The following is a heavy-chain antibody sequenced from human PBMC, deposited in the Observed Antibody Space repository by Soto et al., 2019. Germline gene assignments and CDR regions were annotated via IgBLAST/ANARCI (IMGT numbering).Heavy chain of an antibody. V-gene: IGHV3-23*01. CDR1: GLPFSSYG. D-gene: IGHD4-17*01. J-gene: IGHJ4*02. CDR2: ISGSGGST. CDR3: AKYFRAHLYGDPLGGYFDY. Sequence: VESRSLGWAAGGLPFSSYGMSWLRPAQGRRLGWVSAISGSGGSTYYADSVKGRFTISRDNSKNTLYLQMNSLRAEDTAVYYCAKYFRAHLYGDPLGGYFDYWGQGTLVTVSS.